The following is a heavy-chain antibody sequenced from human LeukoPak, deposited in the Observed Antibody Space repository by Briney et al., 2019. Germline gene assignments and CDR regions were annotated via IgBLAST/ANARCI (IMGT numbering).Heavy chain of an antibody. J-gene: IGHJ4*02. CDR2: ISYDGSNK. CDR3: ARDGYSHYFDY. Sequence: GSLRLSCAASGFTFSSYAMHWVRQAPGKGLEWVAVISYDGSNKYYADSVKGRFTISRDNSKNTLYLQMNSLRAEDTAVYYCARDGYSHYFDYWGQGTLVTVSS. D-gene: IGHD5-24*01. V-gene: IGHV3-30-3*01. CDR1: GFTFSSYA.